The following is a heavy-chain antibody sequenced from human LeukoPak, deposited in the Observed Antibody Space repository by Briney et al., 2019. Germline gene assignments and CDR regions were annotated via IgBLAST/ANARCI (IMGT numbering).Heavy chain of an antibody. D-gene: IGHD1-1*01. Sequence: PGGSLRLSCAASGFTFSTYWMSWVRQVPGKGLEWVANIKQDGSERNYVDSEKGRFTISRDNAKNSLYLQMNSLRVEDTAVYYCARDLENWNDDLYYYMDVWGKGNTVTVSS. CDR3: ARDLENWNDDLYYYMDV. CDR1: GFTFSTYW. V-gene: IGHV3-7*01. CDR2: IKQDGSER. J-gene: IGHJ6*03.